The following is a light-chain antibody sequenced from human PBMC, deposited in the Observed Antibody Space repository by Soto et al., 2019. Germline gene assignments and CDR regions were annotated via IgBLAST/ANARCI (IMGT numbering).Light chain of an antibody. Sequence: DLQMTQSPYSLSASVGDRVTITCRASQSISSNLNWYQQKPGKAPKLLIYGASSLQSGVPSRFSGSGSGTDFTLIISSLQPEDFATYYCQQTYITPRTFGQGTKLEIK. CDR2: GAS. CDR3: QQTYITPRT. J-gene: IGKJ2*01. V-gene: IGKV1-39*01. CDR1: QSISSN.